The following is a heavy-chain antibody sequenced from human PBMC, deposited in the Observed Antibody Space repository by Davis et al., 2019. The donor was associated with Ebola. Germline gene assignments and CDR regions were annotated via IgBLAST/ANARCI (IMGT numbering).Heavy chain of an antibody. Sequence: GESLKISCAASGFTFRSYDMHWVRQATGKGLEWVSAIGAAGDTNYPVSVKGRFTISRENAKNSLYLQMNSLRAEDTAVYYCARSGFGSTWFDCWGQGILVTVSS. CDR2: IGAAGDT. CDR1: GFTFRSYD. V-gene: IGHV3-13*01. J-gene: IGHJ5*01. D-gene: IGHD6-13*01. CDR3: ARSGFGSTWFDC.